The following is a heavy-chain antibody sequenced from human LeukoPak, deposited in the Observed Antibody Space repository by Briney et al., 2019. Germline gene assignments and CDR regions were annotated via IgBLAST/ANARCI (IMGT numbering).Heavy chain of an antibody. CDR3: ARGSSWSYYYYYGMDV. V-gene: IGHV4-31*03. CDR1: GGSISSGGYY. Sequence: PSQTLSLTCTVSGGSISSGGYYWSWIRQHPGKGPEWIGYIYYSGSTYYNPSLESRVTISVDTSKNQFSLKLSSVTAADAAVYYCARGSSWSYYYYYGMDVWGQGTTVTVSS. CDR2: IYYSGST. D-gene: IGHD6-13*01. J-gene: IGHJ6*02.